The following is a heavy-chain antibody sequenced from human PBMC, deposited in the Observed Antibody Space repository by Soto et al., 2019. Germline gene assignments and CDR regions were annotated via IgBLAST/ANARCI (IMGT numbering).Heavy chain of an antibody. CDR1: GFTFSSYG. CDR3: AKEGGLSGSYYISSSYYFDY. J-gene: IGHJ4*02. CDR2: ISYDGSNT. D-gene: IGHD1-26*01. V-gene: IGHV3-30*18. Sequence: QVQLVESGGGVVQPGRSLRLSCAASGFTFSSYGMHWVRQAPGKGLEWVAIISYDGSNTYYADSVKGRFTISRDNSKNPLYLQMNSLRAEDTSVYYCAKEGGLSGSYYISSSYYFDYCGQGNLVTVSS.